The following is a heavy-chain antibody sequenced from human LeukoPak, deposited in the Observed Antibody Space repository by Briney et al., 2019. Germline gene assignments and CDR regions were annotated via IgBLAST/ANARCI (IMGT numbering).Heavy chain of an antibody. CDR3: TRQATTTFNP. Sequence: GGSLRLSCAASGFSFSGSAIHWVRQASGRGLEWVGRIRSETNDYATTYAESVKGRFTISRDESKKTAYLQMNSLKNEDTAVYYRTRQATTTFNPWGQGTLVTVSA. CDR2: IRSETNDYAT. J-gene: IGHJ5*02. CDR1: GFSFSGSA. V-gene: IGHV3-73*01. D-gene: IGHD1-1*01.